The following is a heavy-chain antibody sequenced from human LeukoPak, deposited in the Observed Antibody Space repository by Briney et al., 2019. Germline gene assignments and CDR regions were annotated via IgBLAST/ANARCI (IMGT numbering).Heavy chain of an antibody. J-gene: IGHJ4*02. CDR3: AKDRMTTMVLED. Sequence: GGSLRLSCAASGFTFSRYGMHWVRQAPGKGLEWVAVISYDASNEHYADSVKGRFTISRDNSKNTVYLQVNSLRAEDTAVYYCAKDRMTTMVLEDWGRGTPVTVSS. CDR1: GFTFSRYG. V-gene: IGHV3-30*18. D-gene: IGHD3-10*01. CDR2: ISYDASNE.